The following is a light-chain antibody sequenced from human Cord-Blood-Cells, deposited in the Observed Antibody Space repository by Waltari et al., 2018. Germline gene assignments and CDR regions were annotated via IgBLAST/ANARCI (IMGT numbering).Light chain of an antibody. CDR3: SSYTSSSTWV. CDR1: RSDVGGYNY. CDR2: DVS. Sequence: QSALTQPASVSGSPGQSITISCTGTRSDVGGYNYVSWYQQHPGKAPKLMIYDVSNRPSGVSKRFSGSKSGNTASRTISGLQAEDEADYYCSSYTSSSTWVFGGGTKLTVL. J-gene: IGLJ3*02. V-gene: IGLV2-14*01.